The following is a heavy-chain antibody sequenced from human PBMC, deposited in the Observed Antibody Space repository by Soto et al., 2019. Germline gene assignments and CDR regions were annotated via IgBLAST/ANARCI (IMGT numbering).Heavy chain of an antibody. D-gene: IGHD3-3*01. Sequence: QVQLVQSGAEVGKPGASVKVSCKTSGYTFTGYYLHWVRQGPGQGLEWMGWIKPHSGDTNYAPRFQGRVTMTRDASISTAYMELTGLSSGDSATYFCARGITPYYDRLTGNWVDSWGQGTLVTVSS. CDR3: ARGITPYYDRLTGNWVDS. V-gene: IGHV1-2*02. CDR1: GYTFTGYY. J-gene: IGHJ5*01. CDR2: IKPHSGDT.